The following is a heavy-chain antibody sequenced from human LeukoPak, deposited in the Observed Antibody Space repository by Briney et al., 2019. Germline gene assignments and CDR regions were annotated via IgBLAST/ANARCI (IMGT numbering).Heavy chain of an antibody. CDR2: ISYDGSNK. V-gene: IGHV3-30*04. J-gene: IGHJ3*02. Sequence: PGGSLRLSCAASGFTFSNYNMNWVRQAPGKGLEWVAVISYDGSNKYYADSVKGRFTISRDNSKNTLYLQMNSLRAEDTAVYYCARDLSLDCSGGSCYSDAFDIWGQGTMVTVSS. D-gene: IGHD2-15*01. CDR3: ARDLSLDCSGGSCYSDAFDI. CDR1: GFTFSNYN.